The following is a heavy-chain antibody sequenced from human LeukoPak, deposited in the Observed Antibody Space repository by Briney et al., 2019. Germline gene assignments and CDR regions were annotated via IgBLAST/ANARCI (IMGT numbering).Heavy chain of an antibody. V-gene: IGHV4-59*12. J-gene: IGHJ4*02. Sequence: SETLSLTCTVSGGSISSYYWSWIRQPPGKGLEWIGYIYYSGSTNYNPSLKSRVTISVDTSKNQFSLKLSSVTAADTAVYYCAREKRSLWAYGDRSFDYWGQGTLVTVSS. D-gene: IGHD4-17*01. CDR3: AREKRSLWAYGDRSFDY. CDR1: GGSISSYY. CDR2: IYYSGST.